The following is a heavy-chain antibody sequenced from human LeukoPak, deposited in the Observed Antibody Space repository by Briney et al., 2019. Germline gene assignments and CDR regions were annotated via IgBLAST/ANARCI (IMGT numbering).Heavy chain of an antibody. Sequence: GGSLRLSCAASGFTFSEYSMNWVRQAPGKGLEWISYINNDRSSIADSVKGRFTISRDTAENSLFLHMNSLRAEDTAVYYCARDTDGSFDYWGQGILVTVSS. CDR3: ARDTDGSFDY. J-gene: IGHJ4*02. CDR1: GFTFSEYS. CDR2: INNDRSS. V-gene: IGHV3-48*01. D-gene: IGHD5-24*01.